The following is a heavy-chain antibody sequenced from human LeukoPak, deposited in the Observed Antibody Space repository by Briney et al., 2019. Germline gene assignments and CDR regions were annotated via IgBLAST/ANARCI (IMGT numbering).Heavy chain of an antibody. Sequence: PSETLSLTCTVSGGSISSSSYYWGWIRQPPGKGLEWIGSIYYSGSTYYNPSLKSRVTISVDTSKNQFSLKLSSVTAADTAVYYCARDIAPIWGAEYFQHWGQGTLVTVSS. J-gene: IGHJ1*01. V-gene: IGHV4-39*07. CDR3: ARDIAPIWGAEYFQH. CDR2: IYYSGST. CDR1: GGSISSSSYY. D-gene: IGHD6-13*01.